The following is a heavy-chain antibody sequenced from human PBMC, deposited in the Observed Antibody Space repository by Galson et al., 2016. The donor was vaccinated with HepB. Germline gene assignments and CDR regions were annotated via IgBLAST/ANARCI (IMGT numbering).Heavy chain of an antibody. Sequence: SVKVSCKASGYTFTHYGIAWVRQAPGQGFQWMGWISGNNGNTNYAQKIQDRVTMTIDTSTSTAHMERRSLKSNDTAVYYCVRDYWFDPWGQGTLVIVSS. V-gene: IGHV1-18*01. J-gene: IGHJ5*02. CDR2: ISGNNGNT. CDR1: GYTFTHYG. CDR3: VRDYWFDP.